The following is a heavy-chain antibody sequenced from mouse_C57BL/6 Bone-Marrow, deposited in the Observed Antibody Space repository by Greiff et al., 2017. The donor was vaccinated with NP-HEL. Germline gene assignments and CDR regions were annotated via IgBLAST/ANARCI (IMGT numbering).Heavy chain of an antibody. CDR2: IYPGSGST. CDR3: ARGDRQLRLQAFAY. D-gene: IGHD3-2*02. Sequence: QVQLQQPGAELVKPGASVKMSCKASGYTFTSYWITWVKQRPGQGLEWIGDIYPGSGSTNYNEKFKSKATLTVDTSSSTAYMQLSSLTSEDSAVEYCARGDRQLRLQAFAYWGQGTLVTVSA. V-gene: IGHV1-55*01. J-gene: IGHJ3*01. CDR1: GYTFTSYW.